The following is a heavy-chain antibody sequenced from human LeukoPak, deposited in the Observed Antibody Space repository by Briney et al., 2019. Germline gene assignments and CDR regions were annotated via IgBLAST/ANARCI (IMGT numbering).Heavy chain of an antibody. CDR2: FYYTATT. V-gene: IGHV4-39*07. J-gene: IGHJ2*01. Sequence: SETLSLTCTVSGASINSNTYYWGWVRQPPGKGLEWIASFYYTATTYYNPSLKRRVNISIDTSKNQFSLKLMSVTAADTAVYYCVRSAPTLGYCSTSSCSYWSFDLWGRGTLVTVSS. D-gene: IGHD2-2*01. CDR3: VRSAPTLGYCSTSSCSYWSFDL. CDR1: GASINSNTYY.